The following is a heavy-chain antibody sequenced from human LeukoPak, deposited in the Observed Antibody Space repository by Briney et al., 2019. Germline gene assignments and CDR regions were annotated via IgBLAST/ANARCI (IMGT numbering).Heavy chain of an antibody. V-gene: IGHV3-9*03. CDR1: RFTFVEYV. CDR3: AKGTTGTTGCAFDI. J-gene: IGHJ3*02. D-gene: IGHD1-1*01. Sequence: GRSLRLSCVASRFTFVEYVMHWGRQAPREGLEWVSGISWNSGSIGSADSVKGRFTISRDNAQNSLYLQMNSLRAEDMALYYCAKGTTGTTGCAFDIWGQGTMVTVS. CDR2: ISWNSGSI.